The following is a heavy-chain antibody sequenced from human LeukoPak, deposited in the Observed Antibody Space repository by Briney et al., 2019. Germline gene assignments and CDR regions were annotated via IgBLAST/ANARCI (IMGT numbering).Heavy chain of an antibody. D-gene: IGHD1-7*01. CDR1: GFTFSNAW. J-gene: IGHJ4*02. V-gene: IGHV3-15*01. Sequence: GGSLRLSCAASGFTFSNAWMSWVRQAPGKGLEWVDRIKSKTDGGTTDYAAPAKGRFTISRDDSKNTLYLQMNSLRTEDTAVYYCTTGDWNYVFLDYFDYWGQGTLVTVSS. CDR2: IKSKTDGGTT. CDR3: TTGDWNYVFLDYFDY.